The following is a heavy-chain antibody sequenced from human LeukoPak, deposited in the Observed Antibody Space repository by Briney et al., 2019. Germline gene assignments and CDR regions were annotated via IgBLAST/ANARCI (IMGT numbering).Heavy chain of an antibody. Sequence: PGGSLRLSCAASGFTFDDYGMSWVRQAPGKGLEWVSGINWNGGSTGYADSVKGRFTISRDNAKNSLYLQMNSLRAEGTALYYCARNDYYDSSGYYYVDPYYFDYWGQGTLVTVSS. V-gene: IGHV3-20*04. D-gene: IGHD3-22*01. CDR2: INWNGGST. CDR1: GFTFDDYG. CDR3: ARNDYYDSSGYYYVDPYYFDY. J-gene: IGHJ4*02.